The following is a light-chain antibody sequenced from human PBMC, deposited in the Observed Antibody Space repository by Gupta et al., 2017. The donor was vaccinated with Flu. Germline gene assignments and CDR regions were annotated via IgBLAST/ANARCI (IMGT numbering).Light chain of an antibody. Sequence: EIVMTQSPATLSVSPGERATLSCRASKSVSSNLAWYQQKPGQGPRLLIYGASTRATGIPARFSGSGSGTEFTLTISSLQSEDFAVYYCQQYNNWPPLTFGGGTKVEIK. CDR2: GAS. V-gene: IGKV3-15*01. CDR3: QQYNNWPPLT. CDR1: KSVSSN. J-gene: IGKJ4*01.